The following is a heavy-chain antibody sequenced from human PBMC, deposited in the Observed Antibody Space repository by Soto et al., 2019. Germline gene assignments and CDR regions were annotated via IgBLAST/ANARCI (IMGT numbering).Heavy chain of an antibody. V-gene: IGHV3-30*18. CDR2: ISSDGSNN. J-gene: IGHJ4*02. D-gene: IGHD1-26*01. CDR1: GFTFSNYG. CDR3: AKDGADTGTYNFDY. Sequence: QVQLVESGGGVVQPGMSLSLSCAASGFTFSNYGMHWVRQAPGKGLEWVTLISSDGSNNFYADSVKGRFTISRDNSKNTLYLQMTSLKTEDTALYYCAKDGADTGTYNFDYWGQGTLVTVSS.